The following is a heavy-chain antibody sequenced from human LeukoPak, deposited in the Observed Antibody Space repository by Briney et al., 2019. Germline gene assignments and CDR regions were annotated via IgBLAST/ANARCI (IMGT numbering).Heavy chain of an antibody. D-gene: IGHD1-26*01. Sequence: ASVKVSCKASGCTFTSYGISWVRQAPGQGLEWMGWISTYNGNTNYAQKFQGRVTMTRDTSISTAYMELSRLRSDDTAVYYCARVSFWEPFDYWGQGTLVTVSS. CDR2: ISTYNGNT. CDR3: ARVSFWEPFDY. J-gene: IGHJ4*02. V-gene: IGHV1-18*01. CDR1: GCTFTSYG.